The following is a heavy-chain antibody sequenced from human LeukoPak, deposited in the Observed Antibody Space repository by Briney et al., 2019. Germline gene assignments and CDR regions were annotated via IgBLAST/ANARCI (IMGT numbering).Heavy chain of an antibody. CDR2: IYSGGST. V-gene: IGHV3-66*01. CDR1: GFTASSNY. CDR3: AKDRVGAAIFDY. Sequence: PGGSLRLSCAASGFTASSNYMSWVRQAPGKGLEWVSVIYSGGSTYYADSVKGRFTISRDNSKNTLYLQMNSLRAEDTAVYYCAKDRVGAAIFDYWGQGTLVTVSS. D-gene: IGHD2-15*01. J-gene: IGHJ4*02.